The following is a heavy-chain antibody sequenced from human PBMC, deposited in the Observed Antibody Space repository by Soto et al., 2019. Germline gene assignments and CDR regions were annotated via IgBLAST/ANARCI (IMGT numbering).Heavy chain of an antibody. CDR3: AREYCSSSRCYQNNWFDP. V-gene: IGHV1-69*04. J-gene: IGHJ5*02. CDR1: GGTFSSYT. Sequence: SVKVSCKASGGTFSSYTISWVRQAPGHGLEWMGSIIPILDITNYAQKFQGRVTITADKSTSTVYMELSSLRSEDTAVYYCAREYCSSSRCYQNNWFDPWGQGTLVTVSS. CDR2: IIPILDIT. D-gene: IGHD2-2*01.